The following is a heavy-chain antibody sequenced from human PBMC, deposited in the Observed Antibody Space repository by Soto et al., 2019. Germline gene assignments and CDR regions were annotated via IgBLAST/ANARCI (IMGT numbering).Heavy chain of an antibody. V-gene: IGHV4-59*08. Sequence: SETLSLTCTASAFTISSYSWNLLRQQPGKGLEWIGYIYYSGSTNYNPSLKSRVTISVDTSKNQFSLKLSSVTAADTAVYYCARRYGRAFDYWGQGTLVTVS. D-gene: IGHD1-1*01. CDR1: AFTISSYS. J-gene: IGHJ4*02. CDR2: IYYSGST. CDR3: ARRYGRAFDY.